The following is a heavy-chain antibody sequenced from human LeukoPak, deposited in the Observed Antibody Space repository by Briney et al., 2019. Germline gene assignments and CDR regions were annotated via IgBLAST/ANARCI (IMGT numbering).Heavy chain of an antibody. J-gene: IGHJ6*03. V-gene: IGHV1-69*05. D-gene: IGHD5-12*01. CDR1: GGTFSSYA. CDR3: ASGGYDWDYYYYMDV. CDR2: IIPIFGTA. Sequence: SVRVSCKASGGTFSSYAISWVRQAPGQGLEWMGGIIPIFGTANYAQKFQGRVTITTDESTSTAYMELSSLRSEDTAVYYCASGGYDWDYYYYMDVWGKGTTVTVSS.